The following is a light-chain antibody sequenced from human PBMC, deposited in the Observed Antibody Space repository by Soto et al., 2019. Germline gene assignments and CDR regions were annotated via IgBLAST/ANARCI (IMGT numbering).Light chain of an antibody. CDR3: QQRKHWPPLT. J-gene: IGKJ4*01. CDR2: DAS. CDR1: QSVDRY. V-gene: IGKV3-11*01. Sequence: ENVVTQSPATLSLSPGERATLSCRTSQSVDRYLVWYQQKPGQAPRLLIYDASNRAAGIPARFSGSGSGTDFTLTISSLEPEDFAFYYCQQRKHWPPLTFGGGTKVEI.